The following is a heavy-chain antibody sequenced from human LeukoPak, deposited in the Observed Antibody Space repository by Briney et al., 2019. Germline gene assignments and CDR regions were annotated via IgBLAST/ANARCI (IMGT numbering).Heavy chain of an antibody. J-gene: IGHJ6*03. V-gene: IGHV4-59*08. D-gene: IGHD3-10*01. CDR2: IYYSGRT. CDR3: ARHRADYLDV. CDR1: GGSISPYY. Sequence: SEALSLTCTVSGGSISPYYWSWIRQPPGKGLEWIGYIYYSGRTSYNPSLKSRVTISVDTSQNQFSLMLNSVTAADTAIYYCARHRADYLDVWGQGTTVTVSS.